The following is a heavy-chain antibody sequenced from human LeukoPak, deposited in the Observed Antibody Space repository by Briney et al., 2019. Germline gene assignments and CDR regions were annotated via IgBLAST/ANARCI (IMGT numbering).Heavy chain of an antibody. CDR1: GFTFSSYG. V-gene: IGHV3-33*01. J-gene: IGHJ4*02. CDR3: ASSWYRNYFDY. CDR2: IWYDGSNK. Sequence: PGRSLRLSCAASGFTFSSYGMHWVRKAPGKGLKWVAVIWYDGSNKYYADSVKGRFTISRDNSKNTPYLQMNSLRAEDTAVYYCASSWYRNYFDYWGQGTLVTVSS. D-gene: IGHD6-13*01.